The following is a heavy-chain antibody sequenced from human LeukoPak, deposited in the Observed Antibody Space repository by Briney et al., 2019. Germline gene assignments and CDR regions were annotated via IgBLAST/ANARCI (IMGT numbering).Heavy chain of an antibody. CDR1: GGSFSGYY. Sequence: PSETLSLTCAVYGGSFSGYYWSWIRQPPGKGLEWIGEINHSGSTNYNPSLKSRATISVDTSKNQLSLTLSSVTAADTAVYYCARKWADSSGYRCYDYWGQGTLVTVSS. CDR2: INHSGST. D-gene: IGHD3-22*01. V-gene: IGHV4-34*01. CDR3: ARKWADSSGYRCYDY. J-gene: IGHJ4*02.